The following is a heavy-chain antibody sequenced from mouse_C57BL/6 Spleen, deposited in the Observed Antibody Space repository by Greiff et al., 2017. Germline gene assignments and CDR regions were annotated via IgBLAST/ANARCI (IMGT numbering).Heavy chain of an antibody. CDR3: ARWDYDDAMDY. CDR2: IDPSDSET. V-gene: IGHV1-52*01. Sequence: QVHVKQPGAELVRPGSSVKLSCKASGYTFTSYWMHWVKQRPIQGLEWIGNIDPSDSETHYNQKFKDKATLTVDKSSSTAYMQLSSLTSEDSAVYYCARWDYDDAMDYWGQGTSVTVSS. CDR1: GYTFTSYW. J-gene: IGHJ4*01. D-gene: IGHD2-4*01.